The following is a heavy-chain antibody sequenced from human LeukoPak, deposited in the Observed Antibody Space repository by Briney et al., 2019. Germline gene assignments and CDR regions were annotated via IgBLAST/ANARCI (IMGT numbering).Heavy chain of an antibody. J-gene: IGHJ3*02. CDR1: GYTFTSYD. Sequence: GASVKVSCKASGYTFTSYDINWVRQATGQGLEWMGWMNPNRGNTGYAQKFQGRVTMTRNTSISTAYMELSSLRSEDTAVYYCARGGYSYGWNDAFDIWGQGTMVTVSS. V-gene: IGHV1-8*01. CDR3: ARGGYSYGWNDAFDI. CDR2: MNPNRGNT. D-gene: IGHD5-18*01.